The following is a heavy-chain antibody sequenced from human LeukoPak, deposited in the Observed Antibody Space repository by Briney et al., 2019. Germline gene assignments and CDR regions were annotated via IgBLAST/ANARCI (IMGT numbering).Heavy chain of an antibody. J-gene: IGHJ4*02. CDR3: ARQGELPY. V-gene: IGHV5-51*01. D-gene: IGHD1-26*01. CDR1: GFTFSNYA. CDR2: IYPGDSDT. Sequence: GGSLRLSCAASGFTFSNYAMSWVRQMPGKGLEWMGIIYPGDSDTRYSSSFQGQVTISADKSISTAYLQWSSLKASDTAMYYCARQGELPYWGQGTLVTVSS.